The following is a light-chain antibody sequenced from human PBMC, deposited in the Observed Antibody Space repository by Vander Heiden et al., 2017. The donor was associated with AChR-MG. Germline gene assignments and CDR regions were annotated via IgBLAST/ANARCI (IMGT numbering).Light chain of an antibody. CDR3: QSYDSSKDVV. J-gene: IGLJ2*01. CDR1: SGRIAINY. V-gene: IGLV6-57*02. Sequence: NFMLTQPHSVSESPGKTVTISCTGSSGRIAINYVHGYQQRPGSAPTTVIYEDNQRPSGVPDRFSGSIDSSSNSASLTISGLKTEDEADYDCQSYDSSKDVVFGGGTKLTVL. CDR2: EDN.